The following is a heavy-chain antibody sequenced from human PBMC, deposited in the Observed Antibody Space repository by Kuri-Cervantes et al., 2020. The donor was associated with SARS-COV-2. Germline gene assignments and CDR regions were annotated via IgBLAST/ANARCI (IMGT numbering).Heavy chain of an antibody. J-gene: IGHJ6*02. D-gene: IGHD2-2*01. CDR3: AMGGDIVVLPAAIGYYYGMDV. CDR1: GGSFSGYY. V-gene: IGHV4-34*01. CDR2: INHSGST. Sequence: GSLRLSCAVYGGSFSGYYWSWIRQPPGKGLEWIGEINHSGSTNYNPSLKSRVTISVDTSKNQFSLKLSSVTAADTAVYYCAMGGDIVVLPAAIGYYYGMDVWGQGTTVTVSS.